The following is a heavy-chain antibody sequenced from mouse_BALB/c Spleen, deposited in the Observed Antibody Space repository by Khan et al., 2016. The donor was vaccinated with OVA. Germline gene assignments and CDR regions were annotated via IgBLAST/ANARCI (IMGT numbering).Heavy chain of an antibody. CDR2: IWNDGTT. J-gene: IGHJ4*01. D-gene: IGHD2-10*01. CDR1: GFSLTNYG. Sequence: VQLQESGPGLAAPSQSLSITCTISGFSLTNYGIHWVRQPPGKGLEWLVVIWNDGTTTYNSALKSRLTITTDNSQSQVLLKMNSLQTDDTAIFFCARQPYYHYNIMDYWGQGTSVTVSS. CDR3: ARQPYYHYNIMDY. V-gene: IGHV2-6-1*01.